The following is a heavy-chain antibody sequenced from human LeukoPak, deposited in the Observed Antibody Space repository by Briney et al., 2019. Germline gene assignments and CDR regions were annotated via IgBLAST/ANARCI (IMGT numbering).Heavy chain of an antibody. J-gene: IGHJ4*02. D-gene: IGHD3-22*01. CDR2: IYYSGST. CDR1: GGSISSYY. V-gene: IGHV4-59*01. CDR3: ARSYYDSSGYYFDY. Sequence: PSETLSLTCTVSGGSISSYYRSWIRQPPGKGLEWIGYIYYSGSTNYNPSLKSRVTISVDTSKNQFSLKLSSVTAADTAVYYCARSYYDSSGYYFDYWGQGTLVTVSS.